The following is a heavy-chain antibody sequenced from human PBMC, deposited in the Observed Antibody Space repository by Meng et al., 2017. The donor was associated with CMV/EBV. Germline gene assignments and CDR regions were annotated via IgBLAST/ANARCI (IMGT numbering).Heavy chain of an antibody. D-gene: IGHD3-3*01. V-gene: IGHV3-15*01. Sequence: GGSLRLSCAASGFTLSKVWMSWVRQAPGKGLEWVGRIKSKTDGGTTDYAAPVKGRFTISRDDSKNTLYLQMNSLKTEDTAVYYCTTDPPVLRFLEWLSTLRHWGQGTLVTVSS. CDR1: GFTLSKVW. J-gene: IGHJ4*02. CDR3: TTDPPVLRFLEWLSTLRH. CDR2: IKSKTDGGTT.